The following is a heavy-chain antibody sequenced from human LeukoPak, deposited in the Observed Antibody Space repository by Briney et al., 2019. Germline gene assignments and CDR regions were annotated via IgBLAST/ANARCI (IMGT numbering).Heavy chain of an antibody. V-gene: IGHV4-34*01. CDR2: INHSGST. CDR3: ARRRAMVRPRGYFDY. J-gene: IGHJ4*02. CDR1: GGSFSGYY. Sequence: SETLSLTCAVYGGSFSGYYWSWIRQPPGKGLEWIGEINHSGSTNYNPSLKSRVTISVDTSKNQFSLKLSSVTAADTAVYYCARRRAMVRPRGYFDYWGQGTLVTVSS. D-gene: IGHD4/OR15-4a*01.